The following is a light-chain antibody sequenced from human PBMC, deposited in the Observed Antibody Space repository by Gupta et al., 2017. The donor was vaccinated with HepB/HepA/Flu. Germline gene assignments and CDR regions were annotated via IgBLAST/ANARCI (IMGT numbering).Light chain of an antibody. Sequence: DIEMTQSPSPLSASVGDTVTIACRASQTISNYVNWYQQKPGIAPKLLIYAASTLQSGVPSRFSGSGSGTHFTLTISGLQPADFATYFCQQSYNFPLTFGGGTKVDIK. CDR2: AAS. J-gene: IGKJ4*01. V-gene: IGKV1-39*01. CDR1: QTISNY. CDR3: QQSYNFPLT.